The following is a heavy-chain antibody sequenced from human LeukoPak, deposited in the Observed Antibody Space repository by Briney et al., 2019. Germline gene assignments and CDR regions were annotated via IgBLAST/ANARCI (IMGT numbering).Heavy chain of an antibody. CDR3: ARGNYYDSSGYYLDYYYMDV. CDR2: INPHSGGT. V-gene: IGHV1-2*02. Sequence: ASVKVSCKASGYTFTGYYIHWVRQAPGQGLEWMGWINPHSGGTNYAQKFQGGVTMTRDTSITTAYMELSSLRSDDTAVYYCARGNYYDSSGYYLDYYYMDVWGQGTTVTVSS. D-gene: IGHD3-22*01. J-gene: IGHJ6*03. CDR1: GYTFTGYY.